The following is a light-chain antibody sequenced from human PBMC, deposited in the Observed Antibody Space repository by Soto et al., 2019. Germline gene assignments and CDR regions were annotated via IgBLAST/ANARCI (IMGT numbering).Light chain of an antibody. CDR3: AAWDDSLNGYV. V-gene: IGLV1-44*01. CDR2: SNN. Sequence: QSVLTQPPSVSEAPGQRVTIACSGSSSNIGSNTVNWYQQLPGTAPKLLIYSNNQRPSGVPDRFSGSKSGTSASLAISGLQSEDEADYYCAAWDDSLNGYVFGTGTKVTVL. CDR1: SSNIGSNT. J-gene: IGLJ1*01.